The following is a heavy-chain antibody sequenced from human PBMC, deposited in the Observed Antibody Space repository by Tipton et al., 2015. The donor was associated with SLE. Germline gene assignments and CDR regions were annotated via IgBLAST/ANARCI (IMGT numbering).Heavy chain of an antibody. CDR3: AKDSTGSNPGDY. J-gene: IGHJ4*02. D-gene: IGHD1-26*01. V-gene: IGHV3-30*18. CDR1: GFTFSSYG. Sequence: SLRPSCADSGFTFSSYGMTWVRQAPGKGLDWVAVISYDGSNKYYADSVKGRFTISRDNSNNTLYLQMNSLRPEDTAVYYCAKDSTGSNPGDYWGQGTLVTVSS. CDR2: ISYDGSNK.